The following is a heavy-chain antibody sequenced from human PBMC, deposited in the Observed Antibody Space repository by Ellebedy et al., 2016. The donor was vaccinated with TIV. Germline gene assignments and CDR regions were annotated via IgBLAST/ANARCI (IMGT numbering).Heavy chain of an antibody. CDR2: ISYSGST. D-gene: IGHD6-13*01. J-gene: IGHJ3*02. V-gene: IGHV4-59*01. CDR3: ERVVWQQPVSYAFDI. Sequence: MPSETLSLTCTVSGGPISSYYWSWIRQPPGKGLEWIGYISYSGSTNYNPSLKSRVTISVDTSKNQFSLRLSSVTAADTAVYYCERVVWQQPVSYAFDIWGQGTMVTVSS. CDR1: GGPISSYY.